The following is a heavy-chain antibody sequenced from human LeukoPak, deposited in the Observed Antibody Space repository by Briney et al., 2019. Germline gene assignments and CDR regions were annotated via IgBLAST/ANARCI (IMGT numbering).Heavy chain of an antibody. CDR2: ISSSSSYI. V-gene: IGHV3-21*01. D-gene: IGHD1-26*01. J-gene: IGHJ4*02. CDR3: ARSSGSYSWYYFDY. Sequence: GGSLRLSCAASGFTFSSYRMNWVRQAPGKGLEWVSSISSSSSYIYYADSVKGRFTISRDNAKNSLYLQMNSLRAEDTAVYYCARSSGSYSWYYFDYWGQGTLVTVSS. CDR1: GFTFSSYR.